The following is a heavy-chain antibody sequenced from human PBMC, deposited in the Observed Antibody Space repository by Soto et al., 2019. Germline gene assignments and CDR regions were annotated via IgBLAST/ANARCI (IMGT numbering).Heavy chain of an antibody. CDR3: ARDLTAAAGTLLLYYYYYGMDV. V-gene: IGHV3-33*01. CDR2: IWYDGSNK. J-gene: IGHJ6*02. CDR1: GFTFSSYG. D-gene: IGHD6-13*01. Sequence: PGGSLRLSCGASGFTFSSYGMHWVRQAPGKGLEWVAVIWYDGSNKYYADSVKGRFTISRDNSKNTLYLQMNSLRAEDTAVYYCARDLTAAAGTLLLYYYYYGMDVWGQGTTVTVSS.